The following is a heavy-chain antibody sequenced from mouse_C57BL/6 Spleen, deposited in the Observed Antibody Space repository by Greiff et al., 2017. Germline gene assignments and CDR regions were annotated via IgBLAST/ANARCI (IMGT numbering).Heavy chain of an antibody. CDR1: GYTFTDYY. CDR3: ARCYYGSLPYWDFDG. Sequence: QVQLQQSGPELVKPGASVKISCKASGYTFTDYYINWVKQRPGQGLEWIGWIFPGSGSTYYNEKFKGKATLTVDKSSSTAYMLLSSLTSEDSAVYCCARCYYGSLPYWDFDGWGTGTTVTVAS. D-gene: IGHD1-1*01. V-gene: IGHV1-75*01. J-gene: IGHJ1*03. CDR2: IFPGSGST.